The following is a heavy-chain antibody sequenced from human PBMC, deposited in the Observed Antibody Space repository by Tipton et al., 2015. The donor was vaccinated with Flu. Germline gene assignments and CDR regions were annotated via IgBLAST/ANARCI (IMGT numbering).Heavy chain of an antibody. J-gene: IGHJ5*02. CDR3: ARRDYGNYVSEPKNWFDP. CDR2: VHRTGNP. V-gene: IGHV4-38-2*01. Sequence: LRLSCSVSGDSIGSAFFWGWIRQPPGQGLEWIGNVHRTGNPYYNPSLKSRVTISVDTSKNQFSLRLSSVTAADTAVYYCARRDYGNYVSEPKNWFDPWGQGTLVTVSS. D-gene: IGHD4-17*01. CDR1: GDSIGSAFF.